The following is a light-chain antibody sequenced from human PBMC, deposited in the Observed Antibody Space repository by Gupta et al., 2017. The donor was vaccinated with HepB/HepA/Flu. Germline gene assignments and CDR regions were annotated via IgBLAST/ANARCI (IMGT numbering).Light chain of an antibody. CDR1: SSDVGGYNY. Sequence: QSALTHPASVSGSPGQSITISCTGTSSDVGGYNYVSWYQQHPGKAPKLMIYEVSNRPSGVSNRFSGSKSGNTASLTIYGLQAEDEADYYCSSYKSSSTPVVFGGGTKLTVL. J-gene: IGLJ2*01. CDR3: SSYKSSSTPVV. CDR2: EVS. V-gene: IGLV2-14*01.